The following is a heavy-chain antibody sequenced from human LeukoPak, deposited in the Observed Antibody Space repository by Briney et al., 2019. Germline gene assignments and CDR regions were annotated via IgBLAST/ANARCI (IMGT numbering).Heavy chain of an antibody. J-gene: IGHJ4*02. CDR3: ARGLKARYYYGSGSYASGRYYFDY. V-gene: IGHV4-38-2*01. D-gene: IGHD3-10*01. CDR1: GYSISSGYY. Sequence: PSETLSLTCAVSGYSISSGYYWGWIRQPPGKGLEWIGSIYHSGSTYYNPSLKSRVTISVDTSKNQFSLKLSSVTAADTAVYYCARGLKARYYYGSGSYASGRYYFDYWGQGTLVTVSS. CDR2: IYHSGST.